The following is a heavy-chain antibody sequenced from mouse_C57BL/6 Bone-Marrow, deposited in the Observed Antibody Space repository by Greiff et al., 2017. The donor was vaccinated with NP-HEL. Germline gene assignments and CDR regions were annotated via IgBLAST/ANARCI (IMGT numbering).Heavy chain of an antibody. CDR3: ARLPTY. Sequence: EVKLMESGGDLVKPGGSLKLSCAASGFTFSSYGMSWVRQTPDKRLEWVATISSGGSYTYYPDSVKGRFTISRDNANNTLYLQMSSLKSEDTAMYYCARLPTYWGQGTSVTVSS. J-gene: IGHJ4*01. CDR1: GFTFSSYG. V-gene: IGHV5-6*01. CDR2: ISSGGSYT.